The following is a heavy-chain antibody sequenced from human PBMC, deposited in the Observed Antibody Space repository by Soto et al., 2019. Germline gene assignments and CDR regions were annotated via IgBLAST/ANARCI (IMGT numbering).Heavy chain of an antibody. V-gene: IGHV4-59*01. CDR2: IYYSGST. Sequence: QVQLQESGPGLVKPSETLSLTCIVSGGSISSYYWSWIRQPPGKGLEWIGYIYYSGSTNYNPSLKSRVTTSVDTSKNLFSLQLSSVTAADTAVYYCARGGTMVRGVIIDYWGQGTLVTVSS. D-gene: IGHD3-10*01. CDR1: GGSISSYY. J-gene: IGHJ4*02. CDR3: ARGGTMVRGVIIDY.